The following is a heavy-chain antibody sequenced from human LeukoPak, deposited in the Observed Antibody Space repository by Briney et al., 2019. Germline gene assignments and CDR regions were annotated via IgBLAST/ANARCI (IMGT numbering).Heavy chain of an antibody. D-gene: IGHD2-8*01. V-gene: IGHV3-74*01. J-gene: IGHJ5*02. CDR3: ARGSGRNGWFDP. CDR2: INVGGSTT. Sequence: GGSLRLSCAASGFTFSGFWMHWVRQAPGKGLMWVSHINVGGSTTSYADSVKGRFTISRDNAKNTLYLQMNSLRANDTAVYYCARGSGRNGWFDPWGQGTLVTVSP. CDR1: GFTFSGFW.